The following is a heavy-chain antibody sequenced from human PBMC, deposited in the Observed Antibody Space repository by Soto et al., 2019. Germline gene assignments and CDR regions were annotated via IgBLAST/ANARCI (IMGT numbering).Heavy chain of an antibody. CDR1: GGSFSGYY. Sequence: PPETLSLTCAVYGGSFSGYYWSGIRQPPGKGLEWIGEINHSGSTNYNPSLKSRVTISVDTSKNQFSLKLSSVTAADTAVYYCARRGRGYYGSGKDFRLDVWGQGTTVTVSS. D-gene: IGHD3-10*01. CDR2: INHSGST. V-gene: IGHV4-34*01. J-gene: IGHJ6*02. CDR3: ARRGRGYYGSGKDFRLDV.